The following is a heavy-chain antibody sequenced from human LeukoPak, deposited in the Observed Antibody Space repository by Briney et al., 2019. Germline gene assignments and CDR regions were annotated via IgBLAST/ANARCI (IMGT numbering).Heavy chain of an antibody. V-gene: IGHV3-23*01. D-gene: IGHD3-3*01. Sequence: GGSLRLSCAASGFTVSSNYMSWVRQAPGKGLEWVSAISGSGGSTYYADSVKGRFTISRDNSKNTLYLQMNSLRAEDTAVYYCAKGVGYDFWSGYYSFDYWGQGTLVTVSS. CDR3: AKGVGYDFWSGYYSFDY. CDR2: ISGSGGST. J-gene: IGHJ4*02. CDR1: GFTVSSNY.